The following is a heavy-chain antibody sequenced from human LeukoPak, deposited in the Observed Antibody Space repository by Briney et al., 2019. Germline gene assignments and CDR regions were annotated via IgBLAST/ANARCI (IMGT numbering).Heavy chain of an antibody. CDR1: GYSISSGYY. Sequence: SETLSLTCAVSGYSISSGYYWGWIRQPPGKGLEWIGSIYHSGSTYYNPSLKSRVTISVDTSKNQFSLKLSSVTAADTAVYYCARGGYSSGQGGEIAFDYWGQGTLVTVPS. V-gene: IGHV4-38-2*01. D-gene: IGHD6-19*01. CDR2: IYHSGST. J-gene: IGHJ4*02. CDR3: ARGGYSSGQGGEIAFDY.